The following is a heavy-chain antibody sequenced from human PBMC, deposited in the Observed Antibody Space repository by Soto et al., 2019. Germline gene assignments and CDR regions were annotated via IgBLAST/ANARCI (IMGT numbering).Heavy chain of an antibody. D-gene: IGHD2-2*01. Sequence: SETLSLTCTVSGGSISSFSWSWIRQPPGKGLEWIGYIYFSGSTNYNPSLKSRVTISVDTSRNQFSLNLSSVTAADTAVYYCERGTGWYGMDVWGQGTTVTVSS. V-gene: IGHV4-59*01. CDR3: ERGTGWYGMDV. CDR2: IYFSGST. J-gene: IGHJ6*02. CDR1: GGSISSFS.